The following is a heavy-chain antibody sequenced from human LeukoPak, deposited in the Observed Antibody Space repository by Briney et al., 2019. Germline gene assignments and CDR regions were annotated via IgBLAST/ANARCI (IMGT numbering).Heavy chain of an antibody. Sequence: GGSLRLSCAASGFTFSDYGMHWVRQGPGKGLEWLGFIRDHGSDKYYADSVKGRFTISRDNAKNSLYLQMSSLRADDTALYYCARKQGNLDYWGQGTLVTVSS. CDR1: GFTFSDYG. J-gene: IGHJ4*02. V-gene: IGHV3-30*02. CDR2: IRDHGSDK. CDR3: ARKQGNLDY.